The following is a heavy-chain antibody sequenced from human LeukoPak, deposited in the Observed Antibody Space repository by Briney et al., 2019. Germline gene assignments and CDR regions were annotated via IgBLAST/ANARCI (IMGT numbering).Heavy chain of an antibody. CDR3: VRDRTKYCSSTSWPLDY. CDR2: INPYSGGT. D-gene: IGHD2-2*01. J-gene: IGHJ4*02. CDR1: GYSFTGYY. Sequence: ASVKVSCKASGYSFTGYYMHWVRQAPGQGLEWMGWINPYSGGTNYAQKFQGRVTMTRDTSISTAYMELSRLRSDDTAVYYCVRDRTKYCSSTSWPLDYWGQGTLVTVSS. V-gene: IGHV1-2*02.